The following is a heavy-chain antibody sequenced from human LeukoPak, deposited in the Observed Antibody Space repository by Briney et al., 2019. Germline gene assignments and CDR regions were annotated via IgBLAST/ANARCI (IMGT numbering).Heavy chain of an antibody. Sequence: ASVKVSCKASGYTFTGYYMHWVRQAPGQGLEWMGWINPNSGGTNYAQKFQGRVTMTRDTSISTAYMELSRLRSDDTAVYYCAGGSRPVYNLLTGKRYFDYWGQGTLLTVSS. CDR1: GYTFTGYY. CDR3: AGGSRPVYNLLTGKRYFDY. D-gene: IGHD3-9*01. V-gene: IGHV1-2*02. CDR2: INPNSGGT. J-gene: IGHJ4*02.